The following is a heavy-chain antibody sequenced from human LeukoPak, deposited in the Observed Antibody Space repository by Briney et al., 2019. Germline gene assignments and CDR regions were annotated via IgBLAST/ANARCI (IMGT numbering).Heavy chain of an antibody. CDR2: VNDRGVA. CDR1: GGSFR. V-gene: IGHV4-34*01. D-gene: IGHD3-16*01. CDR3: ARGVVSGRFGDYYYYMDA. Sequence: SETPSLTCAVYGGSFRTWIRQAPGKGLQWIGEVNDRGVANYNPSLQSRLTISEDRSKNQFSLRLPSVTAADTAVYYCARGVVSGRFGDYYYYMDAWGKGTAVTVSS. J-gene: IGHJ6*03.